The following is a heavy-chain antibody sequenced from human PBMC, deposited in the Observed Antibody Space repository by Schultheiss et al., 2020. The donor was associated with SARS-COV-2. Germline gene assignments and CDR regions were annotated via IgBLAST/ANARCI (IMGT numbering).Heavy chain of an antibody. J-gene: IGHJ3*02. CDR3: ARDRRYYYDSSGSYGDAFDI. Sequence: SETLSLTCTVSGGSISSYYWSWIRQPPGKGLEWIGYIYYSGSTNYNPSLKSRVTISVDTSKNQFSLKLSSVTAADTAVYYCARDRRYYYDSSGSYGDAFDIWGQGTMVTVSS. V-gene: IGHV4-59*01. D-gene: IGHD3-22*01. CDR2: IYYSGST. CDR1: GGSISSYY.